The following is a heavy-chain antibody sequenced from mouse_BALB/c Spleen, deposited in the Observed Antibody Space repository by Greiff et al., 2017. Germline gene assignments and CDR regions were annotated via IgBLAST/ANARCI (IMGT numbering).Heavy chain of an antibody. CDR3: ATIGTTFAY. J-gene: IGHJ3*01. V-gene: IGHV1-31*01. CDR1: GYSFTGYY. Sequence: VQLQQSGPELVKPGASVKISCKASGYSFTGYYMHWVKQSHVKSLEWIGRINPYNGATSYNQNFKDRASLTVDKSSSTAYMELHSLTSEDSAVYYCATIGTTFAYWGQGTLVTVSA. D-gene: IGHD2-14*01. CDR2: INPYNGAT.